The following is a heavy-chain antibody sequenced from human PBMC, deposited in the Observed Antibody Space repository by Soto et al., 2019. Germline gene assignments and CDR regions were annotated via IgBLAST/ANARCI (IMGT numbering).Heavy chain of an antibody. CDR2: ISAYNGNT. D-gene: IGHD5-12*01. CDR3: ARDRVRSGYDTYHYYYLNYYGMDV. J-gene: IGHJ6*02. Sequence: GASVKVSCKASGYTFTSYGISWVRQAPGQGLEWMGWISAYNGNTNYAQKLQGRVTMTTDTSTSTAYMELRSLRSDDTAVYYCARDRVRSGYDTYHYYYLNYYGMDVWGQGTTVTVSS. V-gene: IGHV1-18*01. CDR1: GYTFTSYG.